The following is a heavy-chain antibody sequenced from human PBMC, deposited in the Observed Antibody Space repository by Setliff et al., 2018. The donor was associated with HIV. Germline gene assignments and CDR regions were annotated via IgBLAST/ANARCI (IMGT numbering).Heavy chain of an antibody. Sequence: GASVKVSCKASGYTSTNYYIHWVRQAPGQGLEWMGLINPSGGRTSYAQKFQGRLTMTRDTSRSTVYMELSSLRSEDTAVYYCARCYYDSSGPTGAFDIWGQGTVVTVSS. CDR1: GYTSTNYY. CDR2: INPSGGRT. CDR3: ARCYYDSSGPTGAFDI. V-gene: IGHV1-46*01. J-gene: IGHJ3*02. D-gene: IGHD3-22*01.